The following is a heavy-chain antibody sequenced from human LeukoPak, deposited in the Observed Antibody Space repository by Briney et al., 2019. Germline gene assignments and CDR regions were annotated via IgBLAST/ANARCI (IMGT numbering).Heavy chain of an antibody. V-gene: IGHV3-30*04. D-gene: IGHD6-13*01. J-gene: IGHJ5*02. CDR3: AKDLGSSSWYTLGP. CDR2: ISYDGSNK. CDR1: GFTFSSYA. Sequence: GGSLRLSCAASGFTFSSYAMHWVRQAPGKGLEWVAVISYDGSNKYYADSVKGRFTISRDNSKNTLYLQMNSLRAEDTAVYYCAKDLGSSSWYTLGPWGQGTLVTVSS.